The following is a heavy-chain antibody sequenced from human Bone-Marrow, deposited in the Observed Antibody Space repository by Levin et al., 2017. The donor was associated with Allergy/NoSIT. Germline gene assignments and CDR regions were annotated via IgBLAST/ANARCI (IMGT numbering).Heavy chain of an antibody. J-gene: IGHJ4*02. V-gene: IGHV1-46*01. CDR3: ARVPADTSSYPSLPDF. D-gene: IGHD3-22*01. CDR1: GYSFSDYY. CDR2: INPSGGGT. Sequence: ASVKVSCKTFGYSFSDYYIHWVRQAPGQGLEWMGTINPSGGGTSSAQKFKGRVSITKDTSTSTVYMELSSLRSDDTAVYFCARVPADTSSYPSLPDFWGQGTLVTVSS.